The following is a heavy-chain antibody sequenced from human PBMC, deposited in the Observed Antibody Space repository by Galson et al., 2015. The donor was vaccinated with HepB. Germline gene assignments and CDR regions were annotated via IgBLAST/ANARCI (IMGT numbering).Heavy chain of an antibody. CDR3: ARGRERGGTMADAVDV. CDR2: ISVYNDIT. V-gene: IGHV1-18*04. J-gene: IGHJ3*01. D-gene: IGHD3-10*01. Sequence: SEKVSCKASGYTFTTYGFSWGRQAPGQGPKWMGWISVYNDITYSAEEFQSRVTLTADTSTSTAYMVLRSLRSDDTATYYCARGRERGGTMADAVDVWGQGTIITVSS. CDR1: GYTFTTYG.